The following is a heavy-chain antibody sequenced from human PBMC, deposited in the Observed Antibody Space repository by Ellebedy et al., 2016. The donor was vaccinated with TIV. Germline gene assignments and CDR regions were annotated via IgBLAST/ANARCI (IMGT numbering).Heavy chain of an antibody. CDR3: ARERVYVSGSGRRYGMDV. Sequence: MPSETLSLTCTVSGDSIGGQYWSWIRQPPGKALEYIGYMYKSGVSNYNPSLKSRVTLSMDTSKNQFSLNLRSVTAADTAVYYCARERVYVSGSGRRYGMDVWGPGTTVTVSS. D-gene: IGHD3-10*01. J-gene: IGHJ6*02. CDR1: GDSIGGQY. V-gene: IGHV4-59*11. CDR2: MYKSGVS.